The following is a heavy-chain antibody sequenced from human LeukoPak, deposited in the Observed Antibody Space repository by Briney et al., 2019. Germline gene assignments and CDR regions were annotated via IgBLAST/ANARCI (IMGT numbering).Heavy chain of an antibody. CDR2: ISWNSGSI. Sequence: GGSLRLSCAASGFTFDDYAMHWVRQAPGKGLEWVSGISWNSGSIGYADSVKGRFTISRDNAKNTLYLQMNSLRAEDTAVYYCARSRGPSDYWGQGTLVTVSS. V-gene: IGHV3-9*01. J-gene: IGHJ4*02. CDR3: ARSRGPSDY. CDR1: GFTFDDYA.